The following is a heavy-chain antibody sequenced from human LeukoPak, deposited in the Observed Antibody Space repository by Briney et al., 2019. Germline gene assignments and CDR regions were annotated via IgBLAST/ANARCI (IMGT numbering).Heavy chain of an antibody. D-gene: IGHD5-18*01. CDR1: GGTFSSYA. CDR3: ARDSPVRGYSSPLRD. CDR2: IIPIFGTA. V-gene: IGHV1-69*13. J-gene: IGHJ4*02. Sequence: ASVTVSCTASGGTFSSYAISWVRQAPGQGLEWMGGIIPIFGTANYAQKFQGRVTITADESTSTAYMELSSLRSEDTAVYYCARDSPVRGYSSPLRDWGQGTLVTVSS.